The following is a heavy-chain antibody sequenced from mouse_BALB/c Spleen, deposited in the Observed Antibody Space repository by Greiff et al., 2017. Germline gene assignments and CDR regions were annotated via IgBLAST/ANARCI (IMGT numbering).Heavy chain of an antibody. CDR2: ISSGGSYT. V-gene: IGHV5-6*01. CDR3: ARHPTAFFPYYAMDY. Sequence: EVQRVESGGDLVKPGGSLKLSCAASGFTFSSYGMSWVRLTPDKRLEWVATISSGGSYTYYPDSVKGRFTISRDNTKNTLYLQMSSLKSEDTAMYYCARHPTAFFPYYAMDYWGQGTSVTVAS. CDR1: GFTFSSYG. J-gene: IGHJ4*01. D-gene: IGHD1-2*01.